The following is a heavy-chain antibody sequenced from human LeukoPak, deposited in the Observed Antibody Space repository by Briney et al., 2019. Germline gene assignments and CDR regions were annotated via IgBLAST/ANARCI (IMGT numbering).Heavy chain of an antibody. D-gene: IGHD6-19*01. CDR3: ARVGSSGWYWSVFDY. J-gene: IGHJ4*02. CDR2: IYYSGST. CDR1: GGSISSGGYS. Sequence: SETLSLTCAVSGGSISSGGYSWSWIRQPPGKGLAWIGSIYYSGSTYYNPSLMSRVTTSVDTSKNQFSLKLSSVTAADTAVYYCARVGSSGWYWSVFDYWGQGTLVTVSS. V-gene: IGHV4-30-4*07.